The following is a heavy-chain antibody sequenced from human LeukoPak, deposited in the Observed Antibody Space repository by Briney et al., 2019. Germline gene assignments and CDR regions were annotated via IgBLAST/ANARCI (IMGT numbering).Heavy chain of an antibody. CDR2: IYYSGST. D-gene: IGHD3-22*01. CDR1: SGSINSYY. J-gene: IGHJ2*01. V-gene: IGHV4-59*01. CDR3: ARVHYYYDSSAHYSDWYFDL. Sequence: SETLSLTCTVSSGSINSYYWSWIRQPPGKGLEWIGYIYYSGSTNYNPSLKSRVTISVDTSKNQFSLKLSSVTAADTAVYYCARVHYYYDSSAHYSDWYFDLWGRGTLVTVSS.